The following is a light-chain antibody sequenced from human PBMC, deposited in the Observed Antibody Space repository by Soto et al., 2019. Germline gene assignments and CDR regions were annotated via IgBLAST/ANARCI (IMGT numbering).Light chain of an antibody. CDR2: GAS. CDR3: QQYNNWHPKMA. Sequence: VVTQSPATLSVFPGETATLFCRASKSVSSDLDWYQQRPGQAPRLLIYGASTRATAIPARFRGSGSGTEFRLTLSSLQSEDFATYYCQQYNNWHPKMAFGRGTKVEIK. CDR1: KSVSSD. J-gene: IGKJ1*01. V-gene: IGKV3-15*01.